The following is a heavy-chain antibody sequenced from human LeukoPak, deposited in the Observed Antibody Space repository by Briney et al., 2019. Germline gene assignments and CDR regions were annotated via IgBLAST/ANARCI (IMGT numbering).Heavy chain of an antibody. J-gene: IGHJ6*03. CDR1: GYTLTELS. CDR2: IIPVLSTA. D-gene: IGHD3-16*01. CDR3: ATTGGDIYYYYMDV. V-gene: IGHV1-69*13. Sequence: SVKVSCKVSGYTLTELSMHWVRQAPGQGLEWMGGIIPVLSTANYAQKFQDRVTITADESTSTTYMELSSLKSEDTAVYYCATTGGDIYYYYMDVWGKGTTVTISS.